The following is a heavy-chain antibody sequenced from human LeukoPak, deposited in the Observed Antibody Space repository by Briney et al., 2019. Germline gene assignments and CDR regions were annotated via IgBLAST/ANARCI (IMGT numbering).Heavy chain of an antibody. CDR2: IDPSDSST. V-gene: IGHV5-10-1*01. Sequence: GESLKISCKGSGFSFTSYWISWVRQKPGKGLEWMGRIDPSDSSTNYSPSLQGHVTISADKSIITASLQWSSLKASDTAMYYCARQRGVGALDMWGQGTLVTASS. CDR1: GFSFTSYW. CDR3: ARQRGVGALDM. J-gene: IGHJ3*02.